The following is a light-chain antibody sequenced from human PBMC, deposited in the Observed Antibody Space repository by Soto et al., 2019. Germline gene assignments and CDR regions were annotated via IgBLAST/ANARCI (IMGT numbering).Light chain of an antibody. J-gene: IGLJ2*01. CDR3: TSWTTSPTLI. CDR2: DVN. V-gene: IGLV2-14*03. CDR1: SSDIGAYNF. Sequence: QSALTQPASVSGSPGQSITISCTGTSSDIGAYNFVSWYQQHPGKAPKLMLYDVNIRPAGVSNRCSGSKSGNTASLTISGRQAEDEDDYYCTSWTTSPTLIFGGGTKVTVL.